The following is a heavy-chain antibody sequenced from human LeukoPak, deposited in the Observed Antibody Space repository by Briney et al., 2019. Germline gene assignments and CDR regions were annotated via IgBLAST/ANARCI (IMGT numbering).Heavy chain of an antibody. CDR3: ARDEGLMITFGAYYYYYMDV. J-gene: IGHJ6*03. Sequence: ASVKVSCKASGGTFSSYAISWVRQAPGQGLEWMGGIIPIFGTANYAQKFQGRVTITADESTSTAYMELSSLRSDDTAVYYCARDEGLMITFGAYYYYYMDVWGKGTTVTVSS. D-gene: IGHD3-16*01. CDR1: GGTFSSYA. CDR2: IIPIFGTA. V-gene: IGHV1-69*01.